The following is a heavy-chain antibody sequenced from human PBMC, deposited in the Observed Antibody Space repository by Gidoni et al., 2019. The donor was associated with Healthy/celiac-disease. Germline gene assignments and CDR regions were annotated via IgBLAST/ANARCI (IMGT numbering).Heavy chain of an antibody. Sequence: QVQLQESGPGLVKPSVTLSLTCTVSGAPVSIGSYNGSWRRQPPGKGLEWIGYIYYSGSTNYNPSLKSRVTISVDTSKNQFSLKLSSVTAADTAVYYCARAPGAGIAVAGTVKDYYYGMDVWGKGTTVTVSS. CDR3: ARAPGAGIAVAGTVKDYYYGMDV. D-gene: IGHD6-19*01. CDR1: GAPVSIGSYN. J-gene: IGHJ6*04. V-gene: IGHV4-61*01. CDR2: IYYSGST.